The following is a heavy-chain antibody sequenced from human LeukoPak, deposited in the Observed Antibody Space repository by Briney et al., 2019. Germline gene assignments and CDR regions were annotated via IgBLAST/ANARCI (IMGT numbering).Heavy chain of an antibody. CDR2: ISSSSSYI. D-gene: IGHD3-10*01. CDR3: ARDLHYYGSGSYLFPLGY. CDR1: GFTLSSYS. Sequence: PGGPLRLSCAASGFTLSSYSMSWVRQAPGKGLEWVSSISSSSSYIYYADSVKGRFTISRDNAKNSLYLQMNSLRAEDTAVYYCARDLHYYGSGSYLFPLGYWGQGTLVTVSS. V-gene: IGHV3-21*01. J-gene: IGHJ4*02.